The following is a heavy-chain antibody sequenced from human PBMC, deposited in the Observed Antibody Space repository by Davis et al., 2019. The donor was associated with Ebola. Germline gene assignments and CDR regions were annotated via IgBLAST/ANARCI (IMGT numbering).Heavy chain of an antibody. CDR2: ISAFSGNT. CDR1: GYTFTSYA. CDR3: ARRDYGDYGAV. Sequence: AASVKVSCKASGYTFTSYAISWVRQAPGQGLEWMGWISAFSGNTNYAQKLQGRVTMTTDTSTSTAYMELRSLRSDDAAVYYCARRDYGDYGAVWGQGTLVTVSS. D-gene: IGHD4-17*01. V-gene: IGHV1-18*01. J-gene: IGHJ4*02.